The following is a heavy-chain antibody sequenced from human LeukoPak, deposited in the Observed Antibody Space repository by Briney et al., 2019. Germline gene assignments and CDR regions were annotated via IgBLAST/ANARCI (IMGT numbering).Heavy chain of an antibody. Sequence: GGSLRLSCAASRFIFSSYAMNWVRQAPGKGLEWVSTVTGSGDTTYYADFVKGRFTISRDNSRNTLYLQMNRLRAEDTAVYYCAKVVSGSYLFQDWGQGTLVTVSS. V-gene: IGHV3-23*01. D-gene: IGHD6-6*01. CDR1: RFIFSSYA. CDR3: AKVVSGSYLFQD. J-gene: IGHJ1*01. CDR2: VTGSGDTT.